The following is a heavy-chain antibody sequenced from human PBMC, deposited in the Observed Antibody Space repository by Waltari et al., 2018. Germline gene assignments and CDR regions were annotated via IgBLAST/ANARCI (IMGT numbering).Heavy chain of an antibody. Sequence: EVQLLESGGGLVQPGGSLRLSCAASGFPFSSYAMSWVRQAPGKGLEWVSVIYSGGSTYYADSVKGRFTISRDNSKNTLYLQMNSLRAEDTAVYYCARGFSNGYGQAVDVWGQGTTVTVSS. D-gene: IGHD6-19*01. CDR3: ARGFSNGYGQAVDV. CDR1: GFPFSSYA. V-gene: IGHV3-23*03. J-gene: IGHJ6*02. CDR2: IYSGGST.